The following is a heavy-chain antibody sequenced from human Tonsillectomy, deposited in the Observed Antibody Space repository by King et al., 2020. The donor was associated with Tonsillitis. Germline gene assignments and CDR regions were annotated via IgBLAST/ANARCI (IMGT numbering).Heavy chain of an antibody. J-gene: IGHJ4*02. V-gene: IGHV1-18*01. CDR3: ARDVVGATAFDY. Sequence: VQLVESGGEVKKPGASVKVSCKASGYTFTDYGISWVRQAPGQGLEWMGWFSAYNGNTHYAQKFQGRVTMTTDTSTTTAYMELRSLRSDDTAVYYCARDVVGATAFDYWGQGTLVSVSS. CDR1: GYTFTDYG. CDR2: FSAYNGNT. D-gene: IGHD1-26*01.